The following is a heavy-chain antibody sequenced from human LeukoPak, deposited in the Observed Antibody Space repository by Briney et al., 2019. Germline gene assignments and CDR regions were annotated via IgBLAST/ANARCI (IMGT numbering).Heavy chain of an antibody. V-gene: IGHV4-39*01. CDR2: IYYSGST. D-gene: IGHD3-9*01. J-gene: IGHJ4*02. CDR1: GGSLSSSSYY. Sequence: SETLSLTCTVSGGSLSSSSYYWGWVRQPPGKGREWLGSIYYSGSTYYTPSLKSRVTISTYTSKNQFSLRTSSVTAADPAFYSCARIDYDMLSGYFDYWGQGTLVTVSS. CDR3: ARIDYDMLSGYFDY.